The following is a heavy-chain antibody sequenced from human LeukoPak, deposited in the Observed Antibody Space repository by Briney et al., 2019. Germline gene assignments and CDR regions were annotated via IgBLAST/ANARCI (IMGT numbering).Heavy chain of an antibody. CDR3: AKDTSTWAFDH. CDR1: AYTLTSYQ. Sequence: ASVKVSCKASAYTLTSYQMHWVRQAPGQGLEWMGVINPSAGTTNYAQRFRGRLTVSMDTSTSTVYMELRSLRSEDTAAYYCAKDTSTWAFDHRGQGTLVTVSS. J-gene: IGHJ4*02. V-gene: IGHV1-46*01. D-gene: IGHD6-13*01. CDR2: INPSAGTT.